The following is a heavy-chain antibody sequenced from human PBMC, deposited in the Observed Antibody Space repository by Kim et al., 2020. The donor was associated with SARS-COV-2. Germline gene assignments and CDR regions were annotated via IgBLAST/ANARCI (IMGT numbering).Heavy chain of an antibody. Sequence: GGSLRLSCAASGLTFSGYALHWVRQAPGKGPEWVAVIWGDGIHEFYRDSVKGRFTISRDNSKNTLYLQMNSLRVEDTAVYYCAREDKAYCSDAGCTATYEYFHHWGQGTQVTVSS. CDR2: IWGDGIHE. D-gene: IGHD2-15*01. CDR3: AREDKAYCSDAGCTATYEYFHH. V-gene: IGHV3-33*01. CDR1: GLTFSGYA. J-gene: IGHJ1*01.